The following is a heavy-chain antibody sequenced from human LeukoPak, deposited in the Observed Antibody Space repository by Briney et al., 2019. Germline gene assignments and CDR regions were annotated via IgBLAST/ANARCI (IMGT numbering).Heavy chain of an antibody. J-gene: IGHJ3*02. CDR2: IYSGGST. V-gene: IGHV3-66*01. Sequence: GGSLRLSCAASGFTFSSYAMTWVRQAPGKGLEWVSIIYSGGSTYYADSVKGRFTISRDNSKNTLYLQMNSLRAEDTAVYYCARENYGDYDDAFDIWGQGTMVTVSS. CDR1: GFTFSSYA. D-gene: IGHD4-17*01. CDR3: ARENYGDYDDAFDI.